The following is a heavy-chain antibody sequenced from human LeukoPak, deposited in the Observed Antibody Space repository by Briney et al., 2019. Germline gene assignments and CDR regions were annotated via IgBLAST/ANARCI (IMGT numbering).Heavy chain of an antibody. J-gene: IGHJ6*02. CDR1: GFTFSDHY. Sequence: GGSLRLSCAASGFTFSDHYMSWLRQAPGKGLEWISYISTSDNTIKYADSVKGRFSISRDNAKNSLYLRMNSLRAEDTAVYFCARVATPYYYHSMDVWGQGTTVTVSS. V-gene: IGHV3-11*01. CDR3: ARVATPYYYHSMDV. CDR2: ISTSDNTI.